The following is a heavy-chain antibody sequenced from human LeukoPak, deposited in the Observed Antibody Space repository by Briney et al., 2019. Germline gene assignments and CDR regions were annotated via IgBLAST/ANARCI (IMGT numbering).Heavy chain of an antibody. V-gene: IGHV4-31*03. CDR3: ASGYVWGSYRYTPFDY. CDR1: GGSISSGGYY. Sequence: SETLSLTCTVSGGSISSGGYYWSWIRQHPGKGLEWIGYIYYSGSTYYNPSLKSRVTISVDTSKNQFSLKLSSVTAADTAVYYCASGYVWGSYRYTPFDYWGQGTLVTVSS. D-gene: IGHD3-16*02. CDR2: IYYSGST. J-gene: IGHJ4*02.